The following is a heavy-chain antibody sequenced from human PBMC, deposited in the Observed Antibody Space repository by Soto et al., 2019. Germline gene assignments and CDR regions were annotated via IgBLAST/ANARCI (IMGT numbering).Heavy chain of an antibody. CDR2: MYYDGIQK. J-gene: IGHJ3*02. CDR1: GFTLDTYA. Sequence: QPGGSLRLACAVSGFTLDTYAMHWVRQAPGRGLEWVAIMYYDGIQKSYADSVKGRFTISRDESKNTLYLQMSSLTSDDTAKYYCVRDMVVGDSLRGFDIWGQGTMVTVSS. V-gene: IGHV3-33*01. D-gene: IGHD2-21*01. CDR3: VRDMVVGDSLRGFDI.